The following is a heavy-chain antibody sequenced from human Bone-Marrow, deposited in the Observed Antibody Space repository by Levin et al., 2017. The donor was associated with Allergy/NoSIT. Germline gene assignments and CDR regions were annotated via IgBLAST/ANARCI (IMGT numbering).Heavy chain of an antibody. J-gene: IGHJ4*02. V-gene: IGHV5-51*01. Sequence: KRGESLKISCQGSGYNFNSYYIAWVRQMPGQGLEWMGMIFPGDSDATYSPSFQGQVTISADKSIRSAYVQWSSLTASDTAIYYCARVIRGSVAGDYSDHWGQGTLVTVSA. D-gene: IGHD6-19*01. CDR1: GYNFNSYY. CDR3: ARVIRGSVAGDYSDH. CDR2: IFPGDSDA.